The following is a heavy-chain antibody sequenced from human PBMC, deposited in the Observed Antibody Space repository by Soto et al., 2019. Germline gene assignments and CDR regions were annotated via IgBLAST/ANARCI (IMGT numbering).Heavy chain of an antibody. CDR1: GYSFTTYW. CDR3: ARPFDTSGWYDH. V-gene: IGHV5-51*01. CDR2: IYPGDSDT. Sequence: GESLKISCKGSGYSFTTYWIAWVRQMPGKGLECMGIIYPGDSDTRYSPSFQGQVTISADKSINTAYLQWSSLKASDSAIYYCARPFDTSGWYDHWGQRTLVTVSS. D-gene: IGHD6-19*01. J-gene: IGHJ5*02.